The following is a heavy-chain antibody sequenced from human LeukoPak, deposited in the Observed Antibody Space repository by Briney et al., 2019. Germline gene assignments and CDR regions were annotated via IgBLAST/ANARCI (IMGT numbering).Heavy chain of an antibody. D-gene: IGHD3-10*01. CDR3: ARTYGYYSYFLDV. Sequence: PGGSLRLSCAASGFAFSDHHMTWIRQAPGQGLEWISYVSGDGETIYVADSVKGRFSVSRHNAKSSLYLQMDRLRVNATAVYYCARTYGYYSYFLDVWGTGTTVIVS. J-gene: IGHJ6*03. CDR1: GFAFSDHH. CDR2: VSGDGETI. V-gene: IGHV3-11*01.